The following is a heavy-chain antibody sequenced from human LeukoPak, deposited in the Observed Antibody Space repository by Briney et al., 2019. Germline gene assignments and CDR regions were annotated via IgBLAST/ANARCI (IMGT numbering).Heavy chain of an antibody. Sequence: GGSLRLSCAASGFTFNSYTMNWVRQAPGKGLEWASSISPSGISTWRADSVKGRFIISRDNAKNSVHLLMTNLRVDDTAVYYCGRDFLGESGAGGPWGQGILVTVSS. V-gene: IGHV3-21*01. CDR1: GFTFNSYT. CDR2: ISPSGIST. J-gene: IGHJ5*02. CDR3: GRDFLGESGAGGP. D-gene: IGHD3-10*01.